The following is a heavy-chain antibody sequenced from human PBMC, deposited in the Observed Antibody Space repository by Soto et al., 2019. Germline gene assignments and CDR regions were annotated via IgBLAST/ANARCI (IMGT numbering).Heavy chain of an antibody. V-gene: IGHV3-33*01. CDR1: GFTFSSYG. D-gene: IGHD5-12*01. Sequence: QVQLVESGGGVVQPGRSLRLSCAASGFTFSSYGMHWVRQAPGKGLEWVAVIWYDGSNKYYADSVKGRFTISRDNSNNTLYLQMNSLRAEDTAVYYCARAEVYSGYPLDYWGQGTLVTVSS. CDR2: IWYDGSNK. J-gene: IGHJ4*02. CDR3: ARAEVYSGYPLDY.